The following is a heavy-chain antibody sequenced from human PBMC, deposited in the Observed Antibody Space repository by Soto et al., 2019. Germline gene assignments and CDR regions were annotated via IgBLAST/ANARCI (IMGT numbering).Heavy chain of an antibody. J-gene: IGHJ4*02. D-gene: IGHD4-17*01. Sequence: EVQLVESGGGLVQPGGSLRLSCAASGFTFSSYAMHWVRQAPGKGLEYVSAISSNGGSTYYANSVKGRFTISRDNSKNTLYLQMGSLRAEDMAVYYCARDGEAGFDYWGQGTLVTVSS. V-gene: IGHV3-64*01. CDR1: GFTFSSYA. CDR2: ISSNGGST. CDR3: ARDGEAGFDY.